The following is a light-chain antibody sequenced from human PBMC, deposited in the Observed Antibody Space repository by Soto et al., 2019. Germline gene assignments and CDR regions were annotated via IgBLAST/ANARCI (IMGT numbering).Light chain of an antibody. CDR1: QSVLYSSNNKNY. CDR3: QQYYSIPVT. V-gene: IGKV4-1*01. J-gene: IGKJ1*01. CDR2: WAS. Sequence: DIVMTQSPDSLAVSLGERATINCKSSQSVLYSSNNKNYLAWYQQKPGQPPKLLIYWASTRESGVPDRFSGSGSGTDFTHTISSLQAEDVAVYYCQQYYSIPVTFGQGTKVEIK.